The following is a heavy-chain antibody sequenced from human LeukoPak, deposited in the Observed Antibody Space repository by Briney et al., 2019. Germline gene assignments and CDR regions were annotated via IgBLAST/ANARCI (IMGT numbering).Heavy chain of an antibody. CDR2: IYYSGST. V-gene: IGHV4-59*01. CDR1: GGSISSYY. D-gene: IGHD3-10*01. J-gene: IGHJ4*02. Sequence: PSETLSLTCTVSGGSISSYYWSWIRQPPGKGLEWIGYIYYSGSTNYNPSLKSRVTISVDTSKDQFSLKLSSVTAADTAVYYCARGMVRGVINPFDYWGQGTLVTVSS. CDR3: ARGMVRGVINPFDY.